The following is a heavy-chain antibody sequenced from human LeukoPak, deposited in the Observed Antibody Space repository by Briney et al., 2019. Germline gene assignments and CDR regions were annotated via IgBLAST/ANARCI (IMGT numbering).Heavy chain of an antibody. CDR3: ARRVAAHTDYFDY. J-gene: IGHJ4*02. CDR1: GGSISSRNYY. CDR2: IYYSGST. D-gene: IGHD6-6*01. V-gene: IGHV4-39*01. Sequence: SETLSLTCTVSGGSISSRNYYWGWIRQPPGKGLELIGSIYYSGSTYYNPSLKSRVTISVDTSKNQFSLKLISVTAADTAVYYCARRVAAHTDYFDYWGQGALVTVSS.